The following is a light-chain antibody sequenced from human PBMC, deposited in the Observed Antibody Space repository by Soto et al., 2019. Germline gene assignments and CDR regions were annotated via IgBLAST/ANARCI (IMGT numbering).Light chain of an antibody. CDR2: EVS. CDR1: SSDVGGYNY. Sequence: QSALTQPASVSGSPGQSITISCNGTSSDVGGYNYVSWYQQHPGKAPKVVIYEVSNRPSWISNRFSGSKSGNTASLTISGLQAEDEADYYCSSYTSSSTLVFGGGTKVTVL. V-gene: IGLV2-14*01. J-gene: IGLJ2*01. CDR3: SSYTSSSTLV.